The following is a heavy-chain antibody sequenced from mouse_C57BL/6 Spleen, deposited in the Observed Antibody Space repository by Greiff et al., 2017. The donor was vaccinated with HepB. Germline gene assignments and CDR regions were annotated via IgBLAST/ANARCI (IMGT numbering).Heavy chain of an antibody. D-gene: IGHD1-1*01. CDR3: ARAITTVVADY. Sequence: QVQLQQSGAELVKPGASVKMSCKASGYTFTSYWITWVKQRPGQGLEWIGDIYPGSGSTNYNEKFKSKATLTVDTSSSTAYMQLSSLTSEDSAVYYCARAITTVVADYWGQGTTLTVSS. V-gene: IGHV1-55*01. CDR2: IYPGSGST. CDR1: GYTFTSYW. J-gene: IGHJ2*01.